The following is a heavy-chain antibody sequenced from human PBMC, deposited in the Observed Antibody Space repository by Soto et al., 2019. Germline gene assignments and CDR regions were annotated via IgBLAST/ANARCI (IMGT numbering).Heavy chain of an antibody. CDR2: INHSGST. CDR3: ARGGRYCSGGSCYSLVDY. Sequence: QVQLQQWGAGLLKPSETLSLTCAVYGGSFSGYYWNWIRQPPGKGLEWSGEINHSGSTNYNPSLKSRVTISVDTSKNQFSLKLSSVTAADTAVYYCARGGRYCSGGSCYSLVDYWGQGTLVTVSS. D-gene: IGHD2-15*01. J-gene: IGHJ4*02. CDR1: GGSFSGYY. V-gene: IGHV4-34*01.